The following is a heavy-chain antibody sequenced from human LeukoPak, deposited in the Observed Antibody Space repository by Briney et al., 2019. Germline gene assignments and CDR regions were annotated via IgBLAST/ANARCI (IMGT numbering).Heavy chain of an antibody. CDR3: ARATSSYFYYMDV. V-gene: IGHV4-61*02. CDR2: IYTSGST. D-gene: IGHD3-10*01. Sequence: SETLSLTCTVSGYSISSGYYWSWIRQPAGKGLEWIGRIYTSGSTNYNPSLKSRVTISVDTSKNQFSLKVNSVTAADTAVYYCARATSSYFYYMDVWGKGTTVTVSS. CDR1: GYSISSGYY. J-gene: IGHJ6*03.